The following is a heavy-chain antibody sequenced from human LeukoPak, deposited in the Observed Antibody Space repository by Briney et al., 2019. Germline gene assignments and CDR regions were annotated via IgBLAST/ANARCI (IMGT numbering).Heavy chain of an antibody. CDR2: ISSSSSYI. Sequence: PGGSLRLSCAASGFTFSSYSMNWVRQAPGKGLEWVSSISSSSSYIYYADSVKGRFTISRDNAKNSLYLQMNSLRAEDTAVYYCARDFLVQDYYDSSVDWGQGTLVTVSS. CDR1: GFTFSSYS. D-gene: IGHD3-22*01. V-gene: IGHV3-21*01. CDR3: ARDFLVQDYYDSSVD. J-gene: IGHJ4*02.